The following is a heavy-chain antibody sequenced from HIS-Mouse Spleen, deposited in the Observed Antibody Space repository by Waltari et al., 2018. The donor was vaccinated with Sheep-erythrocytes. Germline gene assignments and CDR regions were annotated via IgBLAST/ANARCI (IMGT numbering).Heavy chain of an antibody. CDR2: ISSSGSTI. V-gene: IGHV3-11*01. CDR3: ASGWGYGTDFDY. J-gene: IGHJ4*02. CDR1: GFTFSDHY. Sequence: QVQLVESGGGLVKPGGSLRLSCAASGFTFSDHYMSWIRQAPGKGLEWGAYISSSGSTIYYADAVKGRFTSSRDNAKNSLYLQMNSLRAEDTAVYYCASGWGYGTDFDYWGQGTLVTVSS. D-gene: IGHD7-27*01.